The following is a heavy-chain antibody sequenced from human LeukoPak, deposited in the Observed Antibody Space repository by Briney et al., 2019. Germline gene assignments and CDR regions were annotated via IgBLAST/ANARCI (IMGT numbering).Heavy chain of an antibody. CDR1: GFTYCRYR. V-gene: IGHV3-53*01. CDR3: ARDGAMVRGIIMTD. CDR2: IYSGGST. Sequence: GGSVRLSCSASGFTYCRYRMNCVRQAPGKGLVWVSVIYSGGSTYYADSVKGRFTISRDNSKNTLYLQMNSLRAEDTAVYYCARDGAMVRGIIMTDWGQGTLVTVSS. J-gene: IGHJ4*02. D-gene: IGHD3-10*01.